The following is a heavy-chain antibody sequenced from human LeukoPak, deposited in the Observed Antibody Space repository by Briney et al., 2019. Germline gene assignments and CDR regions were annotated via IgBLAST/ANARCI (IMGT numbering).Heavy chain of an antibody. D-gene: IGHD3-10*01. J-gene: IGHJ3*02. Sequence: GGSLRLSCAASGFTFSSYEMNWVRQAPGKGLEWVSYISSSGSTIYYADSVKGRFTISRDNAKNSLYLQMNSLRAEDTAVYYCARDYYYGSGSCYTHNAFDIWGQGTMVTVSS. V-gene: IGHV3-48*03. CDR1: GFTFSSYE. CDR3: ARDYYYGSGSCYTHNAFDI. CDR2: ISSSGSTI.